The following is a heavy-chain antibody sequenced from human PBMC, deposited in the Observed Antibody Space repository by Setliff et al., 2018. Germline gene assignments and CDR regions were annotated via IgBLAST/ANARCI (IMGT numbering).Heavy chain of an antibody. CDR1: GFTFYNYW. CDR3: ARDLGARYCSGGSCSHYYYYYYMDV. V-gene: IGHV3-74*01. D-gene: IGHD2-15*01. CDR2: IKSDGTSI. J-gene: IGHJ6*03. Sequence: GGSLRLSCAASGFTFYNYWMHWVRQAPGKGLVWVSRIKSDGTSISYADSVKGRFTISRDNAQNTLYLQMNSLRAEDTAVYYCARDLGARYCSGGSCSHYYYYYYMDVWGKGTTV.